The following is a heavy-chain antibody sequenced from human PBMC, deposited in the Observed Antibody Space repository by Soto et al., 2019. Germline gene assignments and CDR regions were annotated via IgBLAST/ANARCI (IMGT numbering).Heavy chain of an antibody. CDR2: IYPSGST. D-gene: IGHD5-12*01. CDR3: VRGRSYSVYDV. CDR1: GGSISGQS. Sequence: PSETLSLTCTVSGGSISGQSWIWIRQPAGKGLEWVGHIYPSGSTSYNPSLKSRVTMSLDTSNNQFFLNLTSVTTADTAVFFCVRGRSYSVYDVWGPGILVTVSS. J-gene: IGHJ4*02. V-gene: IGHV4-4*07.